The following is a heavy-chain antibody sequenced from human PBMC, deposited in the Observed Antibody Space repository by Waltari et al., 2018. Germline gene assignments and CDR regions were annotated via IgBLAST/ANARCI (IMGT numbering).Heavy chain of an antibody. CDR1: GFTFSDHF. CDR2: ARGKANSYST. J-gene: IGHJ4*02. Sequence: EVQLLESGGGLVQPGGSLRLSCAASGFTFSDHFFDWVRQAPGKGLEWVGRARGKANSYSTEYAPSVKDRFTISRDDSRNALYLQMNSLKTEDTAVYYCARISIVATDWGQGTLVTVSS. CDR3: ARISIVATD. D-gene: IGHD5-12*01. V-gene: IGHV3-72*01.